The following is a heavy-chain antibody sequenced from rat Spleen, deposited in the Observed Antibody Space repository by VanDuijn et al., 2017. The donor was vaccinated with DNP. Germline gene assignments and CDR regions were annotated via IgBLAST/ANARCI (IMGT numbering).Heavy chain of an antibody. CDR2: ITNSGGST. CDR3: TTGAGSP. Sequence: EVQLVESGGGLVQPGRSLNLSCVGSGFTFSNYGMAWVRQAPTKGLEWVASITNSGGSTYYRDSVKGRITISRDNAKSTLYLQMDSLRSEDTATYYCTTGAGSPWGQGTSVTVSS. CDR1: GFTFSNYG. D-gene: IGHD1-4*01. J-gene: IGHJ4*01. V-gene: IGHV5S23*01.